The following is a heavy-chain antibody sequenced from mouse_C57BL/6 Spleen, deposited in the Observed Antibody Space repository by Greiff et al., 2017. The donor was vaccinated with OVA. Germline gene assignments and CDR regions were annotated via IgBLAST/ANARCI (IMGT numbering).Heavy chain of an antibody. CDR3: AIRATTTAQALYYYAMDY. CDR1: GYTFTSYW. CDR2: IDPNSGGT. Sequence: QVQLQQPGAELVKPGASVKLSCKASGYTFTSYWMHWVKQRPGRGLEWIGRIDPNSGGTKYNEKFKSKATLTVDKPSSTAYMQLSSLTSEDSAVYYCAIRATTTAQALYYYAMDYWGQGTSVTVSS. J-gene: IGHJ4*01. V-gene: IGHV1-72*01. D-gene: IGHD3-2*02.